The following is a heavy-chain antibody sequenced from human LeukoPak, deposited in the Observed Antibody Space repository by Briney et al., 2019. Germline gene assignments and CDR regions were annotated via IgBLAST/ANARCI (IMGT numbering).Heavy chain of an antibody. J-gene: IGHJ4*02. CDR1: GGSISSGSYY. CDR2: IYTSGST. V-gene: IGHV4-61*02. D-gene: IGHD3-22*01. CDR3: ARSYDSSGSDY. Sequence: SETLSLTCTVSGGSISSGSYYWSWIRQPAGKGLEWIGRIYTSGSTNYNPSLKSRVIISVDTSKNQFSLKLSSVTAADTAVYYCARSYDSSGSDYWGQGTLVTVSS.